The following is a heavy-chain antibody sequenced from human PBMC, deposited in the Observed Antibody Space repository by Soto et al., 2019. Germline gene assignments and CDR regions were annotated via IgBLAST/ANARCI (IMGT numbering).Heavy chain of an antibody. Sequence: QVPLVQSGAEVKKPGASVKVSCKASGYTFTSYGISWVRQAPGQGLEWMGWISAYNGNTNYAQKLQGRVTMTTDTSTSRVYMGLRSLRSDDTAVYYCAGAMDLYSGSHRDAFDIWGQGTMVTVSS. CDR2: ISAYNGNT. CDR1: GYTFTSYG. J-gene: IGHJ3*02. V-gene: IGHV1-18*01. CDR3: AGAMDLYSGSHRDAFDI. D-gene: IGHD1-26*01.